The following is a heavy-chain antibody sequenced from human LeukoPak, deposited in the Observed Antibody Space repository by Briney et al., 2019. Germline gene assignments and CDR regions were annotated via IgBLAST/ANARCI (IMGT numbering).Heavy chain of an antibody. D-gene: IGHD3-10*01. Sequence: ASVKVSCKASGYTFTSYYMHWVRQAPGQGLEWMGIINPSGGSTSYAQKFQGRVTMTRDTSTSTVYMELSSLRSEDTAVYYCARVMEPYGSGSYYPLYWGQGTLVTVSS. J-gene: IGHJ4*02. V-gene: IGHV1-46*01. CDR1: GYTFTSYY. CDR3: ARVMEPYGSGSYYPLY. CDR2: INPSGGST.